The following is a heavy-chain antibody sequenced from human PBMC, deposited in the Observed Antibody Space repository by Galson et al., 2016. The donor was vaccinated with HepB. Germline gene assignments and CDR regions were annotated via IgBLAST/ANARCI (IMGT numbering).Heavy chain of an antibody. D-gene: IGHD3-10*01. V-gene: IGHV1-69*06. CDR2: IIPMFATV. Sequence: SVKVSCKASGGTFNNYAMGWVRQAPGQGLEWMGGIIPMFATVKYAQKFRGRVTITADTSTGTVYMELSSLTSEDTAVYFCAREGDYYFGSGSYFSRRPPGGLKMKWFDSWGQGTLVTVSS. J-gene: IGHJ5*01. CDR3: AREGDYYFGSGSYFSRRPPGGLKMKWFDS. CDR1: GGTFNNYA.